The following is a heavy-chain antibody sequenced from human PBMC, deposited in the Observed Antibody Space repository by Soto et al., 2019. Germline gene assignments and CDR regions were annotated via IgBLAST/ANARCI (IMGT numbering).Heavy chain of an antibody. D-gene: IGHD2-21*01. V-gene: IGHV4-34*01. J-gene: IGHJ4*02. CDR3: AREKIPGLFDY. CDR1: GGSLSGYY. Sequence: SENLSVTCAVYGGSLSGYYWTWFRQPPGTGLEWIGEINHSGSTNYNPSLKSRVTISVDTSKNQFSLKLTSVTAADTAVYYCAREKIPGLFDYWCQGTLVT. CDR2: INHSGST.